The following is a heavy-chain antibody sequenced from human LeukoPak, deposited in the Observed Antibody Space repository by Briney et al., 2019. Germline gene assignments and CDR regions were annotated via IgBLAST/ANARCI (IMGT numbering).Heavy chain of an antibody. CDR3: TREAVTANGYFDY. J-gene: IGHJ4*02. CDR1: GFTFSNAW. D-gene: IGHD2-21*02. Sequence: GGSLRLSCAASGFTFSNAWMTWVRRAPGKGRQWVGRIKSKTDGGTTDYAAPVKGRFTISRDDSKNTLYLQMNSLKTEDTAVYYCTREAVTANGYFDYWGQGTLVTVSS. CDR2: IKSKTDGGTT. V-gene: IGHV3-15*01.